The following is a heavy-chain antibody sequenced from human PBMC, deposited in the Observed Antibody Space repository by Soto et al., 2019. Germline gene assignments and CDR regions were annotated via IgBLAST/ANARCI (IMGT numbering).Heavy chain of an antibody. CDR3: AIDGLDYDILTGYSPEYYFDY. Sequence: EVQLVESGGGLVQPGGSLRLSCAASGFTFSSYWMSWVRQAPGKGLEWVANIKQDGSEKYYVDSVKGRFTISRDNAKNSLYLQMNSLRAEDTAVYYCAIDGLDYDILTGYSPEYYFDYWGQGTLVTVSS. CDR2: IKQDGSEK. V-gene: IGHV3-7*01. D-gene: IGHD3-9*01. J-gene: IGHJ4*02. CDR1: GFTFSSYW.